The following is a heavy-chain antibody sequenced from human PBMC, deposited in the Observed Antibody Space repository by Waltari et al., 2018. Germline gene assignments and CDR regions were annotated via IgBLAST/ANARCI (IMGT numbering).Heavy chain of an antibody. CDR1: GDSISGSNYY. D-gene: IGHD6-19*01. CDR3: VRPGSSVGWYYFDY. CDR2: ISYSGTT. J-gene: IGHJ4*02. V-gene: IGHV4-39*01. Sequence: QLQLQESGPGLVKPSETLSLTCTVSGDSISGSNYYWGWIRQPPGQGLGWIGSISYSGTTYCNPSRKSRVTMSVDTSKNQFSLNLSSVTAADTAVFYCVRPGSSVGWYYFDYWGQGTLVTVSS.